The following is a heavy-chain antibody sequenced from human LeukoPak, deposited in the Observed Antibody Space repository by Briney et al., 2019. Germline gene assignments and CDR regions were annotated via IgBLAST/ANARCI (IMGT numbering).Heavy chain of an antibody. CDR3: AIHDTWIQLYFDY. Sequence: SETLSLTCTVSGVSISSYYWSWIRQPPGKGLEWIGYIYYSGSTNYNPSLKSRVPMSVDTSKNQFSLKLSSVTAADTAVYYCAIHDTWIQLYFDYWGQGTLVTVSS. V-gene: IGHV4-59*08. D-gene: IGHD5-18*01. CDR2: IYYSGST. J-gene: IGHJ4*02. CDR1: GVSISSYY.